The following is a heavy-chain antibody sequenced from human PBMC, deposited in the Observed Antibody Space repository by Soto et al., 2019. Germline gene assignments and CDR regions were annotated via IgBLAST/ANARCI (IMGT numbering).Heavy chain of an antibody. CDR3: AREVVTETTLGYFDF. CDR2: IIPMFDTT. V-gene: IGHV1-69*06. Sequence: GASVKVSCKAPGGSFSSDAITWVRQAPGQGLEWIGEIIPMFDTTNYALEFQGRVTITADTATTTVYMEVNRLTPDDTAVYYCAREVVTETTLGYFDFWGQGALVTVSS. CDR1: GGSFSSDA. D-gene: IGHD2-21*02. J-gene: IGHJ4*02.